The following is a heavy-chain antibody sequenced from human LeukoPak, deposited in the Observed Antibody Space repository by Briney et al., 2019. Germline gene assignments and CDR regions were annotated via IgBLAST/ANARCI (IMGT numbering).Heavy chain of an antibody. CDR3: AREVRIAAAGYYYYGMDV. V-gene: IGHV4-39*07. J-gene: IGHJ6*02. CDR2: IYYSGST. CDR1: GGSISSSSYY. Sequence: SETLSLTRTVSGGSISSSSYYWGWIRQPPGKGLEWIGSIYYSGSTYYNPSLKSRVTISVDTSKNQFSLKLSSVTAADTAVYYCAREVRIAAAGYYYYGMDVWGQGTTVTVSS. D-gene: IGHD6-13*01.